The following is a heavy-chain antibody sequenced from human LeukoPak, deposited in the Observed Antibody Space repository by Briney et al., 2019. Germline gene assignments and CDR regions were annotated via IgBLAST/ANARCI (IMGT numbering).Heavy chain of an antibody. D-gene: IGHD7-27*01. CDR1: GFTFSSYA. CDR2: ISGGSRNI. CDR3: ARDIWSLGK. J-gene: IGHJ4*02. V-gene: IGHV3-23*01. Sequence: PGGSLRLSCAASGFTFSSYAMNWVRQAPGQGLEWVSSISGGSRNIRYADSVKGRFTTSRDNSQNTLYLQMNSLRAEDTAVYYCARDIWSLGKWGQGNLVTVSS.